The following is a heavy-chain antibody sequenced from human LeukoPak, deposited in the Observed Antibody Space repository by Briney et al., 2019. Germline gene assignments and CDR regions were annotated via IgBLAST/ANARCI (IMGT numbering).Heavy chain of an antibody. D-gene: IGHD6-19*01. J-gene: IGHJ4*02. CDR3: ARVFSGWYFSDY. CDR2: ISYDGSNK. Sequence: GGSLRLSCAASGFTFSSYGMHWVRQAPGKGLEWVAVISYDGSNKYYADSVKGRFTISRDNSKNTLYLQMNSLRAEDTAVYYCARVFSGWYFSDYWGQGTLVTVSS. CDR1: GFTFSSYG. V-gene: IGHV3-30*03.